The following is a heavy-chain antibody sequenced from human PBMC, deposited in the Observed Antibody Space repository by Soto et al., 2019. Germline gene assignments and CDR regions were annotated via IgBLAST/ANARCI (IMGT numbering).Heavy chain of an antibody. CDR3: ARDLIGYERVTSWFDP. Sequence: QVQLVQSGAEVKKPGASVKLSCKASGYTFSTYAMHWVRQAPGQRLEWMGWINAANGNTRYSEKFQGRVTITRDTSASTVYMELSSLASEDTVVYYCARDLIGYERVTSWFDPWGQGTLVTVSS. J-gene: IGHJ5*02. CDR2: INAANGNT. CDR1: GYTFSTYA. V-gene: IGHV1-3*01. D-gene: IGHD5-12*01.